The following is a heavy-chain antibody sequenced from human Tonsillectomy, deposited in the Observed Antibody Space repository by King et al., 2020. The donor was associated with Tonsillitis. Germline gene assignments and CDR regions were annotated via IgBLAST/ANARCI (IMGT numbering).Heavy chain of an antibody. CDR2: INHSGSP. CDR1: VGSFSGYY. J-gene: IGHJ4*02. CDR3: ARGRGLVATGVDY. D-gene: IGHD5-12*01. Sequence: VQLQQWGAGLLKPSETLSLTCAVYVGSFSGYYWSWIRQPPGKGLEGIGEINHSGSPSYNPSLKSRVTISVDTSKNKFSLRLSSVTAAHTAVYYCARGRGLVATGVDYWGQGTLVTVSS. V-gene: IGHV4-34*01.